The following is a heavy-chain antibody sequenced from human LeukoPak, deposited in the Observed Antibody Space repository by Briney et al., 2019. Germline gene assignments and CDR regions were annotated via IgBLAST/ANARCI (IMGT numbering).Heavy chain of an antibody. V-gene: IGHV3-30-3*01. CDR1: GFTFSSYA. Sequence: GRSLRLSCAASGFTFSSYAMHWVRQAPGKGLEWVAVISYDGSNKYYADSVTGRLTTSRDNSKNTLYLQMNSLRAEDTAVYYCARDWGYCSGGSCYSFDYWGQGTLVTVSS. J-gene: IGHJ4*02. CDR3: ARDWGYCSGGSCYSFDY. D-gene: IGHD2-15*01. CDR2: ISYDGSNK.